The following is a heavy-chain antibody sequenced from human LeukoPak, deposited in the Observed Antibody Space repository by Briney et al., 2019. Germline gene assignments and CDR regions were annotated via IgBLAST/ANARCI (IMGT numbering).Heavy chain of an antibody. CDR2: IYYSGST. CDR3: ATSGYTHPSWYYYYMDV. Sequence: SETLSLTCTVSGGSISSGGYYWSWIRQPPGKGLEWIGYIYYSGSTNYNPSLKSRVTISVDTSKNQFSLKLSSVTAADTAVYYCATSGYTHPSWYYYYMDVWGKGTTVTVSS. D-gene: IGHD3-16*02. CDR1: GGSISSGGYY. J-gene: IGHJ6*03. V-gene: IGHV4-61*08.